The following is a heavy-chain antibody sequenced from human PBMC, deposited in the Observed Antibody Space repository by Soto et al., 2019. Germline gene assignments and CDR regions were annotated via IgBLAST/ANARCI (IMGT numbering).Heavy chain of an antibody. CDR2: TYYRSKWYN. J-gene: IGHJ4*02. Sequence: QVQLQQSGPGLVKPSQTLSLTCAISGDSVSSNSAAWNWLRQSPSRGLEWLGRTYYRSKWYNDYVVSVKSRITINPDTSKNQFSLQLNSVTPEDTAVYYCAKEATTYYYGSGSYVRYYFDYWGQGTLVTVSS. V-gene: IGHV6-1*01. D-gene: IGHD3-10*01. CDR1: GDSVSSNSAA. CDR3: AKEATTYYYGSGSYVRYYFDY.